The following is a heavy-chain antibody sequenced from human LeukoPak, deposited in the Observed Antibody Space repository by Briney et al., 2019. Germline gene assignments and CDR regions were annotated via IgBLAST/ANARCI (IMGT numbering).Heavy chain of an antibody. CDR2: ISYDGSNK. CDR1: GFTFSSYA. J-gene: IGHJ4*02. D-gene: IGHD2-21*02. CDR3: VRGDIVVVTAHLDY. Sequence: GGSLRLSCAASGFTFSSYAMHWVRQAPGKGLEWVAVISYDGSNKYYADSVKGRFTISRDNSKNTLYLQMNSLRAEDTAVYYCVRGDIVVVTAHLDYWGQGTLVTVSS. V-gene: IGHV3-30-3*01.